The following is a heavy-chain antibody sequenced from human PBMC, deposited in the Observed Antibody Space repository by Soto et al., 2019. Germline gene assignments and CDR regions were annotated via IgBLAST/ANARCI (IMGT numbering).Heavy chain of an antibody. CDR3: ARSIGGSSYYPPDY. CDR2: LANDGSYQ. Sequence: QVQLVESGGGVVQPGGSPRLSCAASGFTFSGYGMHWVRQSPGEGLEWVAILANDGSYQYYAESVKGRFTISRDNSKNTLYLQMDSLRPEDTAVYYCARSIGGSSYYPPDYWGQGTLVTVSS. V-gene: IGHV3-30*03. J-gene: IGHJ4*02. CDR1: GFTFSGYG. D-gene: IGHD2-15*01.